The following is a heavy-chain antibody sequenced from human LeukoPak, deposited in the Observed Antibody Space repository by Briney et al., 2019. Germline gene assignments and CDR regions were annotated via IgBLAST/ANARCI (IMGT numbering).Heavy chain of an antibody. CDR2: ISYDGSNK. CDR3: ARYPSSVAGPFDY. J-gene: IGHJ4*02. CDR1: GFTFSSYA. V-gene: IGHV3-30*04. Sequence: GGSLRLSCAASGFTFSSYAVHWVRQAAGKGLEWVAVISYDGSNKYYADSVKGRFTISRDNSKNTLYLQMNSLRAEDTAVYYCARYPSSVAGPFDYWGQGTLVTVSS. D-gene: IGHD6-19*01.